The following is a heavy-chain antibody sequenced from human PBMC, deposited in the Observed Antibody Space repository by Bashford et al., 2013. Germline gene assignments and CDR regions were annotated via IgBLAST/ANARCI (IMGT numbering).Heavy chain of an antibody. V-gene: IGHV3-30*01. CDR3: PHPINRQYYFDS. CDR2: FLFDGNNI. D-gene: IGHD2/OR15-2a*01. J-gene: IGHJ4*02. Sequence: QAPGKGARVGWRLFLFDGNNIFYADSVKGRFTVSRDNFNSTLFLQMNALKPEDTAMYYCPHPINRQYYFDSWGQGTLVTVSS.